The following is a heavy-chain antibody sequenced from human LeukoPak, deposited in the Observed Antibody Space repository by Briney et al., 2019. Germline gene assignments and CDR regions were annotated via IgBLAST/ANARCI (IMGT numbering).Heavy chain of an antibody. D-gene: IGHD3-22*01. J-gene: IGHJ4*02. CDR1: GFTFGDYA. V-gene: IGHV3-49*04. Sequence: GGSLRLSCTASGFTFGDYAMSWVRQAPGKGLEWVGFIRSKAYGGTTEYAASVKGRFTISRDDSKSIAYLQMNSLKTEDTAVYYCTRGDSSGYWPPFDYWGQGTLVTVSS. CDR3: TRGDSSGYWPPFDY. CDR2: IRSKAYGGTT.